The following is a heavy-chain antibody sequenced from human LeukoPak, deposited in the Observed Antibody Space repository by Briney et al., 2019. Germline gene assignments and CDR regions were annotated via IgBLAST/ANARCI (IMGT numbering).Heavy chain of an antibody. V-gene: IGHV3-30*02. Sequence: GGSLRLSCAASGFTFSSYGMNWVRQAPGKGLEWVAFIRYDGSNKYYADSVKGRFTISRDNSKNTLYLQMNSLRAEDTAVYYCAKDQASYYGAGSYYTDWGQGTLVTVSS. CDR3: AKDQASYYGAGSYYTD. CDR2: IRYDGSNK. CDR1: GFTFSSYG. J-gene: IGHJ4*02. D-gene: IGHD3-10*01.